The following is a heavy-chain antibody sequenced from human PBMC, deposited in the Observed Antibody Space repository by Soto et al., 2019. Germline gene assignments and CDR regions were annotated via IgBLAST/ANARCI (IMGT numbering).Heavy chain of an antibody. CDR3: ARACSVCICYSGDSRYYYSGMAV. V-gene: IGHV1-69*01. CDR2: IIPICGTA. D-gene: IGHD2-15*01. Sequence: GQGLEWMGGIIPICGTANYAQKFQGRVTITADESTSTAYMELSSLRSEDTAVYYCARACSVCICYSGDSRYYYSGMAVRGHGTTVTVS. J-gene: IGHJ6*02.